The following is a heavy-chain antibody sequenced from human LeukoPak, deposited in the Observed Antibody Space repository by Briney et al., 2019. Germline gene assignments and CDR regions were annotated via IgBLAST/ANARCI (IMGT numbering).Heavy chain of an antibody. CDR1: GFTFSSYE. D-gene: IGHD1-26*01. J-gene: IGHJ4*02. Sequence: GGSLRLSCAASGFTFSSYEMNWVRQAPGKGLEWVSYISSSGSTIYYADSVKGRFSISRDNAKNSLYLQMDNLRVEDTAMYYCARYGIVGATYFDYWSQGTLVTVSS. CDR2: ISSSGSTI. V-gene: IGHV3-48*03. CDR3: ARYGIVGATYFDY.